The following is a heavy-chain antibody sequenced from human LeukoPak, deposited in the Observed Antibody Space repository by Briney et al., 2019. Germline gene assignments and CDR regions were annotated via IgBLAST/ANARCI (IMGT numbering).Heavy chain of an antibody. D-gene: IGHD6-19*01. CDR1: GFTFSSYA. V-gene: IGHV3-23*01. Sequence: PGGSLRLSCAASGFTFSSYAMSWVRQAPGKGLEWVSDISGSGDSTYYADSVKGRFTISRDNSKNTLYLQMNSLRAEDTAVYYCARRSGIAVAGAFDYWGQGTLVTVSS. CDR2: ISGSGDST. CDR3: ARRSGIAVAGAFDY. J-gene: IGHJ4*02.